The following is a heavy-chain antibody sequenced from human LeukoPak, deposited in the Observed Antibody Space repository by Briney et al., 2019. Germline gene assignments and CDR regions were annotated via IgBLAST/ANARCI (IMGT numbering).Heavy chain of an antibody. CDR2: VSGSGGST. D-gene: IGHD3-10*01. CDR3: AKEGSALWFGELSYYFDD. CDR1: GFTFSSYG. V-gene: IGHV3-23*01. Sequence: PGGSLRLSCAASGFTFSSYGMNWVRQAAGKGLEWVSGVSGSGGSTYYADSVRGRFTISRDNSKNTLYLQMNSLRAEDTAVYYCAKEGSALWFGELSYYFDDWGQGTLVTVSS. J-gene: IGHJ4*02.